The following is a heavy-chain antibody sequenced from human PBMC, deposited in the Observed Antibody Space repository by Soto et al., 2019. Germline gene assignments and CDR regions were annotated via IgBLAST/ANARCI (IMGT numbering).Heavy chain of an antibody. CDR3: TTDPNDHYYDYYYYGMDV. CDR1: GFTFSNAW. V-gene: IGHV3-15*07. CDR2: IKSKTDGGTT. Sequence: PGGSLRLSCAASGFTFSNAWMNWVRQAPGKGLEWVGRIKSKTDGGTTDYAAPVKGRFTISRDDSKNTLYLQMNSLKTEDTAVYYCTTDPNDHYYDYYYYGMDVWGQGTTVTVSS. J-gene: IGHJ6*02. D-gene: IGHD3-22*01.